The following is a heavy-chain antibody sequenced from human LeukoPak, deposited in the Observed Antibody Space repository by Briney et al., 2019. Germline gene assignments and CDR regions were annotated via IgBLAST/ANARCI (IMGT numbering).Heavy chain of an antibody. D-gene: IGHD2-15*01. CDR3: AREVHIVVVVAAHRGYYFDY. Sequence: PGGSLXLSCXASXFTFSSYAMHWVRQAPGKGLEWVAVISYDGSNKYYADSVKGRFTISRDNSKNTLYLQMNSLRAEDTAVYYCAREVHIVVVVAAHRGYYFDYWGQGTLVTVSS. CDR2: ISYDGSNK. V-gene: IGHV3-30*01. J-gene: IGHJ4*02. CDR1: XFTFSSYA.